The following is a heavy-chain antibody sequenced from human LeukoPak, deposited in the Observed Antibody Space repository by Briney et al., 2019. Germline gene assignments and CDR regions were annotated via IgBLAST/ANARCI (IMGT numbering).Heavy chain of an antibody. CDR3: ARSSYYGSGSYYWGYYYYYYMDV. V-gene: IGHV3-21*01. CDR2: ISSSSSYI. Sequence: TGGSLRLSCAASGFTFSSYSMNWVRQAPGEGLEWVSSISSSSSYICYADSVKGRFTISRDNAKNSLYLQMNSLRAEDTAVYYCARSSYYGSGSYYWGYYYYYYMDVWGKGTTVTVSS. J-gene: IGHJ6*03. D-gene: IGHD3-10*01. CDR1: GFTFSSYS.